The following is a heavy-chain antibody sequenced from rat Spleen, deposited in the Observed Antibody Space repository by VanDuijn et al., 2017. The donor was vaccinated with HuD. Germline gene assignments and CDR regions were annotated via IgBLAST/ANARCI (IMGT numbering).Heavy chain of an antibody. CDR1: GFNFNDHW. D-gene: IGHD1-4*01. CDR2: INKDSSKK. Sequence: EVKLVESGGGLVQPGRSLKLSCAASGFNFNDHWMGWVRQAPGKGLEWIGEINKDSSKKNYNPSLKDKFTISRDNAQNTLYLQMSTLGSEDTATYYCTTNGPRVSRFASWGRGTLVTVSS. J-gene: IGHJ3*01. CDR3: TTNGPRVSRFAS. V-gene: IGHV4-2*01.